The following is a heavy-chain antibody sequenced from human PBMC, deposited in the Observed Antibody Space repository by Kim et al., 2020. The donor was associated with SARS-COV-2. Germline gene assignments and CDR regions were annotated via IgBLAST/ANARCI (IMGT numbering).Heavy chain of an antibody. D-gene: IGHD1-26*01. Sequence: ASVKVSCKASGYTFTSYGISWVRQAPGQGLEWMGWISDYNGDTSYAQNFQGRVTMTTDTSTSTAYMELRSLRSDDTAVYYCARGGSGSYYYYYGMDVWGQGTTVTVSS. V-gene: IGHV1-18*01. CDR1: GYTFTSYG. CDR2: ISDYNGDT. CDR3: ARGGSGSYYYYYGMDV. J-gene: IGHJ6*02.